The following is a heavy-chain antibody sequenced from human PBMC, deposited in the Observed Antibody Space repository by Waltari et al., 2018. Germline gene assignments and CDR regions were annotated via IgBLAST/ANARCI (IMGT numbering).Heavy chain of an antibody. J-gene: IGHJ4*02. CDR3: ARIRAPYSSSPEGFDY. D-gene: IGHD6-6*01. CDR2: IDWDDDK. Sequence: QVTLRESGPALVKPTQTLTLTCTFSGFSLSTSGMCVSWIRQPPGKALEWLALIDWDDDKYYSTSLKTRLTISKDTSKNQVVLTMTNMDPVDTATYYCARIRAPYSSSPEGFDYWGQGTLVTVSS. CDR1: GFSLSTSGMC. V-gene: IGHV2-70*01.